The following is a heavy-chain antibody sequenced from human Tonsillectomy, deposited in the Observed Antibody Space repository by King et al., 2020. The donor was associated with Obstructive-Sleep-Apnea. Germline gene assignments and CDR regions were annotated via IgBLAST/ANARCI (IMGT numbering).Heavy chain of an antibody. CDR3: AKDPARDSGGYDGLTPATSLGFDY. D-gene: IGHD3-22*01. CDR1: GFTFSSYG. V-gene: IGHV3-30*18. J-gene: IGHJ4*02. CDR2: ISYDGSNK. Sequence: QLQLVQSGGGVVQPGRSLRLSCAASGFTFSSYGMHWVRQAPGKGLEWVAVISYDGSNKYHADSVKGRFTISRDNSKNTLYLQMNSLRAEDTAVYYCAKDPARDSGGYDGLTPATSLGFDYWGQGTLVTVSS.